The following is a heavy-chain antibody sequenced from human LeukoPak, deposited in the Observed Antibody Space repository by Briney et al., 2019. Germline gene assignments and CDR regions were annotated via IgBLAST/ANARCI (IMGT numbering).Heavy chain of an antibody. CDR2: IIPIFGTA. CDR3: ARPDRGYYDSSGYGPFDY. CDR1: GGTFSSYA. D-gene: IGHD3-22*01. J-gene: IGHJ4*02. V-gene: IGHV1-69*13. Sequence: SVKVSCKASGGTFSSYAISWVRQAPGQGLEWTGGIIPIFGTANYAQKFQGRVTITADESTSTAYMELSSLRSEDTAVYYCARPDRGYYDSSGYGPFDYWGQGTLVTVSS.